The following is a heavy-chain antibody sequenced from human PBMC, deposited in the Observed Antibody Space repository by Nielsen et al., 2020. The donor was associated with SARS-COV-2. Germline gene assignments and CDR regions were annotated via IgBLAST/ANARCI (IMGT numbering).Heavy chain of an antibody. D-gene: IGHD6-13*01. Sequence: GESLKISCAASGFTFSRFAMHWVRQAPGKGLEWLIIISYDGSNKYADSVKGRFTISRDNSRSTLFLQMNSLRTEDTAVYYCARETEDYTSSWFDYWGQGTLVTVSS. CDR1: GFTFSRFA. J-gene: IGHJ4*02. V-gene: IGHV3-30*04. CDR2: ISYDGSN. CDR3: ARETEDYTSSWFDY.